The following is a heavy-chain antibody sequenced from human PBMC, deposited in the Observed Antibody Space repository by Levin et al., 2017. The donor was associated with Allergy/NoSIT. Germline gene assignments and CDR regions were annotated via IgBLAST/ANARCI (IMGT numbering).Heavy chain of an antibody. J-gene: IGHJ4*02. CDR1: GFTFSSYA. Sequence: GGSLRLSCAASGFTFSSYAMHWVRQAPGKGLEWVAVISYDGSNKYYADSVKGRFTISRDNSKNTLYLQMNSLRAEDTAMYYCARGDYDILTGYYYFDYWGQGTLVTVSS. CDR2: ISYDGSNK. V-gene: IGHV3-30*04. CDR3: ARGDYDILTGYYYFDY. D-gene: IGHD3-9*01.